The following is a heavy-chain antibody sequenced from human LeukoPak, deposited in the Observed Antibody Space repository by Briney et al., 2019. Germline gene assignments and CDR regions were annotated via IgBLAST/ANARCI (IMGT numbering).Heavy chain of an antibody. CDR2: ISYIGRT. Sequence: SETLSLTCAVSDDSFSSHYWTWIRQPPGKGLEWIGYISYIGRTNYNPSIKSRVTISIDTSKNQFSLKLTSVTAADTAVYYCARDLVTVTKGFDIWGQGTMVSVSS. CDR3: ARDLVTVTKGFDI. D-gene: IGHD4-17*01. J-gene: IGHJ3*02. CDR1: DDSFSSHY. V-gene: IGHV4-59*11.